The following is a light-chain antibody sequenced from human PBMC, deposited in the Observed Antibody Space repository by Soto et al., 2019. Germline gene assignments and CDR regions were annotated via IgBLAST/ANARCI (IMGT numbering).Light chain of an antibody. J-gene: IGKJ1*01. V-gene: IGKV1-5*03. CDR1: QGMSNW. Sequence: DIQMTHSPSTLAASVGDRVTITCRASQGMSNWLAWYQQKPGKAPKVLIYEASSLESGVPSRFSGSGSGTEFTLTISSLQPDDVASYYCQQYSDYSAFGQGTKVDIK. CDR2: EAS. CDR3: QQYSDYSA.